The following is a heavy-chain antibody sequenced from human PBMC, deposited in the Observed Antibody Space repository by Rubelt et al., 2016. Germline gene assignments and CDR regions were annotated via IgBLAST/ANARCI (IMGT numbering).Heavy chain of an antibody. CDR3: AHKRDHYYYGMDV. CDR2: IFSNDAT. V-gene: IGHV2-26*02. Sequence: GKALEWLAHIFSNDATSYSTSLKSRLTISKDTSKSQVVLIMTNMDPVDTATYYCAHKRDHYYYGMDVWGQGTTVTVSS. J-gene: IGHJ6*02. D-gene: IGHD5-24*01.